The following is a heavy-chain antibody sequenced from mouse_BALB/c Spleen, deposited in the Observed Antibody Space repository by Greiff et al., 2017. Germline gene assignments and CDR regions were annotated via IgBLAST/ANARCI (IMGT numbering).Heavy chain of an antibody. V-gene: IGHV3-2*02. CDR1: GYSITSDYA. CDR2: ISYSGST. Sequence: EVQRVESGPGLVKPSQSLSLTCTVTGYSITSDYAWNWIRQFPGNKLEWMGYISYSGSTSYNPSLKSRISITRDTSKNQFFLQLNSVTTEDTATYYCAREGYGNFAYWGQGTTLTVSS. J-gene: IGHJ2*01. D-gene: IGHD2-1*01. CDR3: AREGYGNFAY.